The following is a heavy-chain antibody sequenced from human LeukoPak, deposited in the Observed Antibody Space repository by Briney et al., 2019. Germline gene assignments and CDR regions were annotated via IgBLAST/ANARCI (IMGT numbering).Heavy chain of an antibody. CDR1: GFTFSLFP. J-gene: IGHJ4*02. V-gene: IGHV3-23*01. CDR3: AKDRGY. Sequence: GSLRLSCAASGFTFSLFPMIWVRQAPGKGLEWVSAISGSGDTTYSADSVKGRFSISRDNSNNTLYLQMNSLRTDDTAIYYCAKDRGYWGQGTLVTVSS. CDR2: ISGSGDTT.